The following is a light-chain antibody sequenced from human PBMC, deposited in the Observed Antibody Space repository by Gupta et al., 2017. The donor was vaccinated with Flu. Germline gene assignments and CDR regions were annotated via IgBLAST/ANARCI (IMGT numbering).Light chain of an antibody. Sequence: VSLGQPASISCRSSQSVVYSDRNTYLNCFQQRQGEPPRRLLIKVSNRGAGVPDRCSGGGSGADVSLKISRGEDEDVGVYYCMQGTHCPGTFGQGTKVEIK. CDR1: QSVVYSDRNTY. CDR2: KVS. V-gene: IGKV2-30*01. J-gene: IGKJ1*01. CDR3: MQGTHCPGT.